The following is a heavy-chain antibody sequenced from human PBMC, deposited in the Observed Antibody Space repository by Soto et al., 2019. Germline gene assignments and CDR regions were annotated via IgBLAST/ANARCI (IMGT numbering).Heavy chain of an antibody. CDR1: GFTFSSYW. Sequence: PGGALRLSCAASGFTFSSYWMSWVRQAPGKGLEWVANIKQDGSEKYYVDSVKGRFTISRDNAKNSLYLQMNSLRAEDTAVYYCARVWAPLYSYGSDYYYYYGMDVWGQGTTVPVSS. J-gene: IGHJ6*02. CDR2: IKQDGSEK. CDR3: ARVWAPLYSYGSDYYYYYGMDV. D-gene: IGHD5-18*01. V-gene: IGHV3-7*05.